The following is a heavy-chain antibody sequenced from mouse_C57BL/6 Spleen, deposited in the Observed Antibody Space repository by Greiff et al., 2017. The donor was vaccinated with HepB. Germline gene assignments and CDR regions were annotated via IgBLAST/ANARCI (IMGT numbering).Heavy chain of an antibody. V-gene: IGHV7-3*01. CDR1: GFTFTDYY. D-gene: IGHD2-12*01. J-gene: IGHJ1*03. CDR3: ARDYSSYWYFDV. CDR2: IRNKANGYTT. Sequence: EVHLVESGGGLVQPGGSLSLSCAASGFTFTDYYMSWVRQPPGKALEWLGFIRNKANGYTTEYSASVKGRFTISRDNSQSILYLQMNALRAEDSATYYCARDYSSYWYFDVWGTGTTVTVSS.